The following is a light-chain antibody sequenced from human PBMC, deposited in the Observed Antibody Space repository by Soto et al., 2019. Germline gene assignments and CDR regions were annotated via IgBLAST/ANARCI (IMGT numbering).Light chain of an antibody. CDR3: QQRSNWLT. J-gene: IGKJ3*01. CDR1: QSVSSY. V-gene: IGKV3-11*01. Sequence: EIVMTQSPATLSVSPGDRATLSCRASQSVSSYLAWYQQKPGQAPRLLIYDASNRATGIPARFSGSGSGTDFTLTISSLEPEDFAVYYCQQRSNWLTFGPGTKVDIK. CDR2: DAS.